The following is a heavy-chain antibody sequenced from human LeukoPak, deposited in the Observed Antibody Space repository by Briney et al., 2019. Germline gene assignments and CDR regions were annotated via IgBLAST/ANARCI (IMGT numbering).Heavy chain of an antibody. D-gene: IGHD3-22*01. V-gene: IGHV3-30*02. CDR2: IGHDGSNK. CDR3: ARDVRIVYYDRSPDY. J-gene: IGHJ4*02. CDR1: GFIFNRYG. Sequence: GGSLRLSCAASGFIFNRYGMHWVRQAPGKGLEWVAYIGHDGSNKYYADSVKGRFTISRDSSESTLYLQMNSLRAEDTAVYYCARDVRIVYYDRSPDYWGQGTLVTVSS.